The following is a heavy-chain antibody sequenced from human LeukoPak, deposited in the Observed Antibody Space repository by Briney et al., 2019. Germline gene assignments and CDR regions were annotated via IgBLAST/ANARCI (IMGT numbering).Heavy chain of an antibody. J-gene: IGHJ3*01. CDR2: IYNNNT. CDR1: GFPVSSNY. D-gene: IGHD4/OR15-4a*01. CDR3: ARDRTMAS. Sequence: GGSLRLSCAASGFPVSSNYMSWVRQAPGKGLECVSIIYNNNTYYVDSVKGRFTISRDNAKNSLYLQMNSLRAEDTAVYYCARDRTMASWGQGTAVTVSS. V-gene: IGHV3-66*01.